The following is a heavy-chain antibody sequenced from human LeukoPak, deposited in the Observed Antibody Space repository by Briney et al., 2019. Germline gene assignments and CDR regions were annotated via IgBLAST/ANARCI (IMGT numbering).Heavy chain of an antibody. Sequence: SETLSLTCTVSNGSINFVSYYWSWIRQPPGKGLEWLGYIHYTGNTIYNPSLKSRVAISMDTAKNQFSLKVSSVTAADTAVYYCARDGAGMTGTGLDYWGQGILATVSS. J-gene: IGHJ4*02. CDR2: IHYTGNT. V-gene: IGHV4-61*01. CDR3: ARDGAGMTGTGLDY. D-gene: IGHD3-9*01. CDR1: NGSINFVSYY.